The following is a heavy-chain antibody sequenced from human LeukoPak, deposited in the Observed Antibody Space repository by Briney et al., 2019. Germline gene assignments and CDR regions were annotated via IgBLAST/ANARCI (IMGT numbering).Heavy chain of an antibody. D-gene: IGHD3-10*01. V-gene: IGHV3-9*01. Sequence: PGGSLRLSCAASGFTFDDYVMHWVRQAPGKGLGWVSGISWNSGSIGYADSVKGRFTISRDNAENSLYLQMNSLRAEDTALYYCAKDGRLWFGELAIGGFDYWGQGTLVTVSS. J-gene: IGHJ4*02. CDR1: GFTFDDYV. CDR2: ISWNSGSI. CDR3: AKDGRLWFGELAIGGFDY.